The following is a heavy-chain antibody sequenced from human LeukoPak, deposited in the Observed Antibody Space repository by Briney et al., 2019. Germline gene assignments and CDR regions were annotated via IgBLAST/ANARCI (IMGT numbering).Heavy chain of an antibody. CDR2: MYYGGST. D-gene: IGHD2-2*01. CDR1: GGSISSSSYY. CDR3: ARKIRSSTGGLSA. J-gene: IGHJ5*02. Sequence: SETLSLTCTVSGGSISSSSYYWGWIRQPPGKGLEWIGSMYYGGSTYYNPSLKSRVTISVDTSKNQFSLKLSSVTAADTAVYYWARKIRSSTGGLSAWAQGTLVTVSS. V-gene: IGHV4-39*07.